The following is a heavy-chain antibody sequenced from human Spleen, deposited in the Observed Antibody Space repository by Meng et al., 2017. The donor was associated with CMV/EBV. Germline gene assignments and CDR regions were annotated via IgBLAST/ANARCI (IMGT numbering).Heavy chain of an antibody. CDR2: INPNSGDT. V-gene: IGHV1-2*02. Sequence: ASVKVSCKASGYTFSAYYIHWVQQAPGQGLEWMGWINPNSGDTNYSQKFQGRVTMTRDTSISTAYMELSRLRSDDTAVYYCARGPLTGLTRYNWFDPWGQGTLVTVSS. D-gene: IGHD7-27*01. CDR1: GYTFSAYY. CDR3: ARGPLTGLTRYNWFDP. J-gene: IGHJ5*02.